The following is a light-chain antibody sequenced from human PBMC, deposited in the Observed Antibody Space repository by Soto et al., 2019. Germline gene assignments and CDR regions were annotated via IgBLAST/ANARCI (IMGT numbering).Light chain of an antibody. Sequence: DIQMTQSPSSLSAAVGDRVTISCRASQSITNYLNWYQQIPGTAPKLLIYAASTLQRGVPSRFSGSGSGTDFTLTISSLQPEDFATYFCQQSYSTPPTFGQGTKVDIK. CDR2: AAS. J-gene: IGKJ1*01. V-gene: IGKV1-39*01. CDR1: QSITNY. CDR3: QQSYSTPPT.